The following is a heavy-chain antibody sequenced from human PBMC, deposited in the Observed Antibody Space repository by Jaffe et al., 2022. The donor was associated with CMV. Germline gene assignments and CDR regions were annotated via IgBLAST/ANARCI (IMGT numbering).Heavy chain of an antibody. J-gene: IGHJ6*02. CDR3: ARDHYDILTGPEAIYYYYGMDV. D-gene: IGHD3-9*01. CDR2: ISAYNGNT. CDR1: GYTFTSYG. V-gene: IGHV1-18*01. Sequence: QVQLVQSGAEVKKPGASVKVSCKASGYTFTSYGISWVRQAPGQGLEWMGWISAYNGNTNYAQKLQGRVTMTTDTSTSTAYMELRSLRSDDTAVYYCARDHYDILTGPEAIYYYYGMDVWGQGTTVTVSS.